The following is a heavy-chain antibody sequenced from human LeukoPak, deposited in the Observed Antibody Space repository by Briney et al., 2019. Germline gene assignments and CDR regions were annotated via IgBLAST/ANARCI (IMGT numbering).Heavy chain of an antibody. V-gene: IGHV1-18*01. CDR2: ISAYNGNT. CDR1: GYTFTSYG. CDR3: ARDRYCSGGSCYSGRAY. D-gene: IGHD2-15*01. Sequence: GGSVKVSCKASGYTFTSYGISWVRQAPGQGLEWMGWISAYNGNTHYAQKLQGRVTMTTDTPTSTAYMELRSLRSDDTAVYYCARDRYCSGGSCYSGRAYWGQGTLVTVSS. J-gene: IGHJ4*02.